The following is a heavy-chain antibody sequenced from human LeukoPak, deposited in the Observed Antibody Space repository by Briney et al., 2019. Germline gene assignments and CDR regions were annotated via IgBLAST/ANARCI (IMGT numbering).Heavy chain of an antibody. D-gene: IGHD2-2*01. CDR2: IHTSGST. V-gene: IGHV4-4*07. CDR1: GGSISSYY. CDR3: ARDIVVVPAENYYGMDV. Sequence: SETLSLTCTVSGGSISSYYWSWIRQPAGKGLEWIGRIHTSGSTNYNPSLKSRVTMSVDTSKNQFSLKLSSVTAADTAVYYCARDIVVVPAENYYGMDVWGQGTTVTVSS. J-gene: IGHJ6*02.